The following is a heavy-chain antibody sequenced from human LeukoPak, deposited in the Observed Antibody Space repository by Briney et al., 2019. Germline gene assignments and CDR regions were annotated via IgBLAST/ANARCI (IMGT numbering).Heavy chain of an antibody. CDR2: ISGSGGST. CDR1: GFTFSSYA. J-gene: IGHJ4*02. CDR3: ASTIFGVVILYYFDY. Sequence: GGSLRLSCAASGFTFSSYAMSWVRQAPGKGLEWVSAISGSGGSTYYADSVKGRFTISRDNSKNTLYPQMNGLRAEDTAVYYCASTIFGVVILYYFDYWGQGTLVTVSS. V-gene: IGHV3-23*01. D-gene: IGHD3-3*01.